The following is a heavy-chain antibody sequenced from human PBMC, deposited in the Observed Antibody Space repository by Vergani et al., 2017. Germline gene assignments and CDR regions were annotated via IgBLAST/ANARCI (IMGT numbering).Heavy chain of an antibody. J-gene: IGHJ5*02. Sequence: QVQLQESGPGLVKLSQTLSLTCTVSGGSISSGSYYWSWIRQPAGKGLEWIGRIYTSGSTNYNPSLKSRVTISVDTSKNQFSLKLSSVTAADTAVYYCARAEIIVGATHNWFDPWGQGTLVTVSS. D-gene: IGHD1-26*01. CDR2: IYTSGST. CDR3: ARAEIIVGATHNWFDP. V-gene: IGHV4-61*02. CDR1: GGSISSGSYY.